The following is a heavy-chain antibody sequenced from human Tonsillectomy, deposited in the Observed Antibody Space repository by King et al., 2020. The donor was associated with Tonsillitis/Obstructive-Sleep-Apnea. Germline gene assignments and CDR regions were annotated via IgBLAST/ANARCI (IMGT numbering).Heavy chain of an antibody. CDR1: GFTFSNAW. J-gene: IGHJ5*02. V-gene: IGHV3-15*07. CDR2: IKSKTDGGTT. Sequence: VQLVESGGGLVKPGGSLRLSCAASGFTFSNAWMNWVRQAPGKGLEWVGRIKSKTDGGTTDYAAPVKGRFTISRDDSKNTLYLQMKSLKTEDTAVYYSTTEQKSGSSLLRWFDPWGQGTLVTVSS. CDR3: TTEQKSGSSLLRWFDP. D-gene: IGHD1-26*01.